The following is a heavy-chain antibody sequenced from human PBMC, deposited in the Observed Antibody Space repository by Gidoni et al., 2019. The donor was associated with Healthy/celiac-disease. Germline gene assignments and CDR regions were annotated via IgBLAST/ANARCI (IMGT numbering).Heavy chain of an antibody. CDR1: GGSFSGYY. Sequence: QVQLQQWGAGLLKPSETLSLTCAVYGGSFSGYYWSWIRQPPGKGLEWIGEINHSGSTNYNPSLKSRVTISVDTSKNQFSRKLSSVTAADTAVYYCARGPQTYGSGWYYYYYYGMDVWGQGTTVTVSS. CDR3: ARGPQTYGSGWYYYYYYGMDV. V-gene: IGHV4-34*01. D-gene: IGHD6-19*01. J-gene: IGHJ6*02. CDR2: INHSGST.